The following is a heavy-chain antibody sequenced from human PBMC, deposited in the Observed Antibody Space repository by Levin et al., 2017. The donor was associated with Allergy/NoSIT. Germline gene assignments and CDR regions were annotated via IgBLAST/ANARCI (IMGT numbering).Heavy chain of an antibody. V-gene: IGHV3-48*01. CDR3: ARERIEGIVVVPAVNDAFDI. CDR2: ISSSSSTI. CDR1: GFPFSSYS. D-gene: IGHD2-2*01. Sequence: LSLTCAASGFPFSSYSMNWVRQAPGKGLEWVSYISSSSSTIYYADSVKGRFTISRDNAKNSLYLQMNSLRAEDTAVYYCARERIEGIVVVPAVNDAFDIWGQGTMVTVSS. J-gene: IGHJ3*02.